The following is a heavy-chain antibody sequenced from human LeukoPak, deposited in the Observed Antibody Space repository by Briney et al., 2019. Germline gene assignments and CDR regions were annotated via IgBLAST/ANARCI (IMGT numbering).Heavy chain of an antibody. J-gene: IGHJ4*02. CDR2: ITGGGDST. D-gene: IGHD3-3*01. CDR1: GFTFDDYA. CDR3: VKDEYYDFWSGYFVD. V-gene: IGHV3-23*01. Sequence: GRSLRLSCAASGFTFDDYAMHWVRQAPGRGLEWVSGITGGGDSTYYADSVRGRFTISRDNSKDTVYLQMNSLSAGDTAVYYCVKDEYYDFWSGYFVDWGQGTLVTVSS.